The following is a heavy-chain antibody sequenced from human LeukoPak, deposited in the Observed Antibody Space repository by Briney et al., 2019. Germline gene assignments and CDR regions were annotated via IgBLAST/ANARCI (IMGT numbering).Heavy chain of an antibody. J-gene: IGHJ5*02. Sequence: ASVKVSCKASGGTFSSYAISWVRQAPGQGLEWMGGIIPIFGTANYAQKFQGRVTITTDESTSTAYMELSGLRSEDTAVYYCARGSGYYGSGSTTSPDNWFDPWGQGTLVTVSS. CDR3: ARGSGYYGSGSTTSPDNWFDP. D-gene: IGHD3-10*01. CDR2: IIPIFGTA. V-gene: IGHV1-69*05. CDR1: GGTFSSYA.